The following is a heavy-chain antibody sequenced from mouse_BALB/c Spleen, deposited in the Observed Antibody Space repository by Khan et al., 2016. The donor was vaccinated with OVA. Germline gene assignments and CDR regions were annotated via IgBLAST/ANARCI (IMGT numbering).Heavy chain of an antibody. D-gene: IGHD2-10*01. V-gene: IGHV2-6-7*01. CDR1: GFSLTGYG. CDR2: ICGDGST. J-gene: IGHJ4*01. CDR3: ARAYDGNYREAMDY. Sequence: QVQLKESGPGLVAPSQTLSITCTVSGFSLTGYGVNWVRQPPGKGLEWLGMICGDGSTDYNSPLISRLSISKDNSKSQAFLTMISLQTDEKARDYGARAYDGNYREAMDYWGQGTSVTVSA.